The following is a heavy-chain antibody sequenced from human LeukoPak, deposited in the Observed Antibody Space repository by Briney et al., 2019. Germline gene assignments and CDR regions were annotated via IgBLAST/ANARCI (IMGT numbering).Heavy chain of an antibody. V-gene: IGHV3-30*03. J-gene: IGHJ4*02. D-gene: IGHD5-12*01. CDR2: ISHSGGDK. Sequence: PGRSLRLSCAASGFTFSNYGMHWVRQAPGKGLECVAVISHSGGDKYYADSLKGRFTISRDNSKNALFLQMNSLRDEDTAVYYCARTSGYDSYFDYWGQGTLVTVSS. CDR3: ARTSGYDSYFDY. CDR1: GFTFSNYG.